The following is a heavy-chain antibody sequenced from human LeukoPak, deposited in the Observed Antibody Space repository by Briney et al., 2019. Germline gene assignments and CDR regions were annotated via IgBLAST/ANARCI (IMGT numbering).Heavy chain of an antibody. CDR1: GGSISTYY. CDR2: IYYSESP. CDR3: ARVVVRNAFDI. V-gene: IGHV4-59*08. J-gene: IGHJ3*02. Sequence: PSETLSLTCTVSGGSISTYYWSWIRQPPGKGLEWIGYIYYSESPNYNPSLKSRVTISVDTSKNQFSLKLSSVTAADTAVYYCARVVVRNAFDIWAKGQWSPSLQ. D-gene: IGHD2-15*01.